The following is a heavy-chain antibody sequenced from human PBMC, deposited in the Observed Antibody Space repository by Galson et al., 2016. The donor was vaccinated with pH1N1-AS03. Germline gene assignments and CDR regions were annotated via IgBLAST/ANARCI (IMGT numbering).Heavy chain of an antibody. J-gene: IGHJ3*02. V-gene: IGHV6-1*01. D-gene: IGHD1-1*01. Sequence: CAISGDSVSSNIDAWNWIRQSPSGGLEWLGRTYWRSKWYNDYAVSVKSRITINPDTPKNQSSLPLNSVTPEDTAVYYCARGRYSAFDIWGQGTMVTVAS. CDR1: GDSVSSNIDA. CDR2: TYWRSKWYN. CDR3: ARGRYSAFDI.